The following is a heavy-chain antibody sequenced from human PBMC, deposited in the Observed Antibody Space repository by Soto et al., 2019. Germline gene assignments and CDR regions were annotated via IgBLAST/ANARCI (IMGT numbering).Heavy chain of an antibody. CDR2: IIPIFGTA. CDR1: GGTFSSYA. D-gene: IGHD2-21*02. J-gene: IGHJ6*02. V-gene: IGHV1-69*06. Sequence: SVKVSCKASGGTFSSYAISWVRQAPGQGLEWMGGIIPIFGTANYAQKFQGRATITADKSTSTAYMELSSLRSEDTAVYYCAVGIVVVTAINPDGGYYYYGMDVWGQGTTVTVSS. CDR3: AVGIVVVTAINPDGGYYYYGMDV.